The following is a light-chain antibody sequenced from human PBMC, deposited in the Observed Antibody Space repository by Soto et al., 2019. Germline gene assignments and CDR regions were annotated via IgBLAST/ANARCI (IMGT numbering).Light chain of an antibody. CDR3: QQYNKWPRT. V-gene: IGKV3-15*01. CDR2: AAS. J-gene: IGKJ2*01. Sequence: EIVLTQSPGTLSLSPGERATLSCRASQSVSNNYLAWYQQKPGQAPRLLIYAASTRATGIPARFSGSGSGAEFTLTISSLQSEDFAVYNCQQYNKWPRTFGQGTKVDIK. CDR1: QSVSNN.